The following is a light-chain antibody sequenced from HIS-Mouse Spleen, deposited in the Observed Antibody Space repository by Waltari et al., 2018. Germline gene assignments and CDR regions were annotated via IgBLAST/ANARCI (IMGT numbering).Light chain of an antibody. CDR1: ALPKQY. CDR2: KDS. CDR3: QSADSSGTYHVV. V-gene: IGLV3-25*03. Sequence: SYELTQPPSVSVSPGQTARITCPGDALPKQYAYWYQQKPGQAPVLVIYKDSERPSGIPERFSGSSSGTTVTLTISGVQAEDEADYYCQSADSSGTYHVVFSGGTKLTVL. J-gene: IGLJ2*01.